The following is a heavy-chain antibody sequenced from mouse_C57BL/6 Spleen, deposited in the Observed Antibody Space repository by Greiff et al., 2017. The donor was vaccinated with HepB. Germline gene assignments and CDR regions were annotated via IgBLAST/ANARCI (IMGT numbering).Heavy chain of an antibody. CDR2: IDPSDSYT. Sequence: QVQLQQPGAELVRPGTSVKLSCKASGYTFTSYWMHWVKQRPGQGLEWIGVIDPSDSYTNYNQKFKGKATLTVDTSSSTAYMQLSSLTSEDSAVYYCARDGRREAWFAYWGQGTLVTVSA. CDR1: GYTFTSYW. V-gene: IGHV1-59*01. D-gene: IGHD2-12*01. J-gene: IGHJ3*01. CDR3: ARDGRREAWFAY.